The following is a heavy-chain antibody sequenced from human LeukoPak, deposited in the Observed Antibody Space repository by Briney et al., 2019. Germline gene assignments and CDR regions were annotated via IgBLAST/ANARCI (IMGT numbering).Heavy chain of an antibody. CDR3: ASALPRYSSSSRNPFDY. D-gene: IGHD6-6*01. V-gene: IGHV4-31*03. CDR2: IYYSGST. Sequence: SQTLSLTCTVSGGSITSGGYYWSWIRQLPGKGLEWIGYIYYSGSTYYNPSLKSRVTISVDTSKNQFSLKLSSVTAADTAVYYCASALPRYSSSSRNPFDYWGQGTLVTVSS. CDR1: GGSITSGGYY. J-gene: IGHJ4*02.